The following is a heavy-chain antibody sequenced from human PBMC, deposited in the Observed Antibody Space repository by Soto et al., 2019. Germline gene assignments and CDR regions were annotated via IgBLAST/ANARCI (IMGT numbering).Heavy chain of an antibody. CDR1: GYTFTSYY. J-gene: IGHJ4*02. CDR3: SRNGPATVSD. V-gene: IGHV1-46*01. D-gene: IGHD4-17*01. CDR2: INPSGGST. Sequence: QVQLVQSGAEVKKPGASVKVSCKASGYTFTSYYMHWVRQAPGQGLEWMGIINPSGGSTSYAQKYQGRVTMTSDRSLNTVYMERSRLRSEDTAVYDCSRNGPATVSDWGQGSLVTVSS.